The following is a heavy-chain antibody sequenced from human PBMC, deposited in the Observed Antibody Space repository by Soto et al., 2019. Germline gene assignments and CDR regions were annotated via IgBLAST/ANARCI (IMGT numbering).Heavy chain of an antibody. CDR2: ISYDGSNK. D-gene: IGHD3-22*01. Sequence: QVQLVESGGGVVQPGRPLRLSCAASGFTFSSYGMHWVRQAPGKGLEWVAVISYDGSNKYYADSVKGRFTISRDNSKNTLYLQMNSLRAEDTAVYYCAQPADSSGYLLVYWGQGTLVTVSS. CDR3: AQPADSSGYLLVY. J-gene: IGHJ4*02. CDR1: GFTFSSYG. V-gene: IGHV3-30*03.